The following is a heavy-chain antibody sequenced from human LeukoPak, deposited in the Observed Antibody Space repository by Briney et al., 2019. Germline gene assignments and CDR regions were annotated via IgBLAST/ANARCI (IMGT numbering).Heavy chain of an antibody. CDR2: ISYDGSNK. Sequence: GGSLRLSCAASGFTFSSYAMHWVRQAPGKGLEWVAVISYDGSNKYYADSVKGRFTISRDNSKNTLYLQMNSLRAEDTAVYYCARDTVGRYRSSGWYGEDYWGQGTLVTVSS. CDR3: ARDTVGRYRSSGWYGEDY. D-gene: IGHD6-19*01. CDR1: GFTFSSYA. J-gene: IGHJ4*02. V-gene: IGHV3-30*04.